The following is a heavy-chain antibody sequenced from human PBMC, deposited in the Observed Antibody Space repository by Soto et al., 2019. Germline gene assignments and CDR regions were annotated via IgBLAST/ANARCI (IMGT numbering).Heavy chain of an antibody. J-gene: IGHJ4*02. CDR1: GGSVSSGSYY. CDR3: ARTSGWYSYFDY. Sequence: QVQLQESGPGLVKPSETLSLTCTVSGGSVSSGSYYWSWIRQPPGKGLEWIGYIYYSGSTNYNPSLKRRVTISVDTSKNQFSLKLSSVTAADTAVYYCARTSGWYSYFDYWGQGTLVTVSS. V-gene: IGHV4-61*01. CDR2: IYYSGST. D-gene: IGHD6-19*01.